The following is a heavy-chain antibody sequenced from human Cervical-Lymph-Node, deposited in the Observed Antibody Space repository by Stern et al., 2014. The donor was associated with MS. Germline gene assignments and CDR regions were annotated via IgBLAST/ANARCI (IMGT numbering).Heavy chain of an antibody. Sequence: VQLVESGGGVVQPGRSLSLSWVASGFSFSTYAMHWVRQAPGTGLEWVALVSYDGTQRNSTDSVKARFTISRDNSKNTLYLHMHSLRDEDTAVYFCARGGRGVGLEYWGQGALVTVSS. V-gene: IGHV3-30-3*01. CDR1: GFSFSTYA. J-gene: IGHJ4*02. D-gene: IGHD3-10*01. CDR3: ARGGRGVGLEY. CDR2: VSYDGTQR.